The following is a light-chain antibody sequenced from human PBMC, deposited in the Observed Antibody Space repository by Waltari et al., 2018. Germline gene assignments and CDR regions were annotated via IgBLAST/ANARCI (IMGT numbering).Light chain of an antibody. CDR2: GGN. V-gene: IGLV1-40*01. CDR1: RPNLGAGYG. J-gene: IGLJ1*01. CDR3: QSFDNRLTGSYV. Sequence: QSVLTQAPSVSGAPGQRVIISCTGSRPNLGAGYGVAWYQHLPGTAPKRLLYGGNNRPSGVPDRFSASTSGTSASLAITGLRAEDEADYYCQSFDNRLTGSYVFGTGTKVTVL.